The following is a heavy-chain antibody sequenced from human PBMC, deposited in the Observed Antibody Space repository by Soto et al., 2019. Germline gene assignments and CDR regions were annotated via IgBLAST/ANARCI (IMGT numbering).Heavy chain of an antibody. CDR1: GGSFSGYY. V-gene: IGHV4-34*01. CDR3: ASVWYCSGGSCSPGRKNWFDP. J-gene: IGHJ5*02. D-gene: IGHD2-15*01. CDR2: INHSGST. Sequence: SETLSLTCAVYGGSFSGYYWSWIRQPPGKGLEWIGEINHSGSTNYNPSLKSRVTISVDTSKNQFSLKLSSVTAADTAVYYCASVWYCSGGSCSPGRKNWFDPWGQGTLVTVSS.